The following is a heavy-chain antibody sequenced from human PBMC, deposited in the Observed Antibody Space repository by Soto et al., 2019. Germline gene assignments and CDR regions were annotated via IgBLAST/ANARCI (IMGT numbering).Heavy chain of an antibody. CDR3: ARATYYYDSSGLDY. J-gene: IGHJ4*02. CDR1: GGSFSGYY. D-gene: IGHD3-22*01. V-gene: IGHV4-34*01. CDR2: TNHSGST. Sequence: PSETLSLTCAVYGGSFSGYYWSWIRQPPGKGLEWIGETNHSGSTNYNPSLKSRVTISVDTSKNQFSLKLSSVTAADTAVCYCARATYYYDSSGLDYWGQGTLVTVSS.